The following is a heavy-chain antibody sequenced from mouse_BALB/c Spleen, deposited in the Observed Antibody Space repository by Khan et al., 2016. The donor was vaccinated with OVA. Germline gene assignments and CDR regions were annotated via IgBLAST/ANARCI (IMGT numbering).Heavy chain of an antibody. V-gene: IGHV5-4*02. Sequence: EVELVESGGGLVKPGGSLKLSCAASGFTFSDYYMYWVRQTPEKRLEWVATISDGGTSTYYPDSVKGRFTISRDNAKNSLYLQMSSLKSEVTAIFYCVRAGYGAFAYWGQGTLVTVSA. J-gene: IGHJ3*01. CDR1: GFTFSDYY. CDR3: VRAGYGAFAY. D-gene: IGHD1-1*02. CDR2: ISDGGTST.